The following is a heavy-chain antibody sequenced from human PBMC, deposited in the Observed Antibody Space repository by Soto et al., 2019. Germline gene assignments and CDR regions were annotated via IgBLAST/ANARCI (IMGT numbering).Heavy chain of an antibody. CDR1: GGTFRSYA. V-gene: IGHV1-69*13. CDR3: ASSTPRGYSYGPDY. Sequence: GGPVKGSRKASGGTFRSYAISWVRQAPGQGLEWMGGIIPIFGTANYAQKFQGRVTITADESTSTAYMELSSLRSEDTAVYYCASSTPRGYSYGPDYWGQGTLVTVSS. CDR2: IIPIFGTA. D-gene: IGHD5-18*01. J-gene: IGHJ4*02.